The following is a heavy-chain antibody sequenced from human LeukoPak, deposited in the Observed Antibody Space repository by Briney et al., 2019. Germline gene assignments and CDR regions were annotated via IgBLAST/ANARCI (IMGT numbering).Heavy chain of an antibody. CDR3: ARVAEIQLWLRSAFDY. CDR2: ISSSSSYI. J-gene: IGHJ4*02. Sequence: GGSLRLSCAASGFTFSSYSMNWVRQAPGKGLEWVSSISSSSSYIYHADSVKGRFTISRDNAKNSLYLQMYSLRDEDTAVYYCARVAEIQLWLRSAFDYWGQGTLVTVSS. D-gene: IGHD5-18*01. CDR1: GFTFSSYS. V-gene: IGHV3-21*01.